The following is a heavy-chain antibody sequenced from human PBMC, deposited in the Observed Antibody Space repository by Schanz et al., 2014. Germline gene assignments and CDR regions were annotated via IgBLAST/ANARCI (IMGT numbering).Heavy chain of an antibody. Sequence: QAQLMQSGPELKKPGASVKVSCKASGYTFTDYGVIWVRQAPGQGLEWMGWISTSNGNTNYIQKLQGRVTMTTDTSTSTAYMELRSLRSDDTAVYYCARVQDDILTGSEYYYGMDVWGQETTVTVSS. V-gene: IGHV1-18*01. CDR3: ARVQDDILTGSEYYYGMDV. CDR1: GYTFTDYG. J-gene: IGHJ6*02. D-gene: IGHD3-9*01. CDR2: ISTSNGNT.